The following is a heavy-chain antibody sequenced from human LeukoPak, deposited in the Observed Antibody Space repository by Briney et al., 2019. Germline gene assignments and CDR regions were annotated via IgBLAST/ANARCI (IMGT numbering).Heavy chain of an antibody. V-gene: IGHV4-4*07. Sequence: SETLSLTCTVSGASMSSFYWSWFRQTGVKGLECLGHISNTGITNYNPSLKSRLIMSVDTSKSQFSLILTSVTAADTAVYYCAKGRKGGRGDAYHVWGQGTRVTVSS. CDR3: AKGRKGGRGDAYHV. CDR2: ISNTGIT. J-gene: IGHJ3*01. D-gene: IGHD1-14*01. CDR1: GASMSSFY.